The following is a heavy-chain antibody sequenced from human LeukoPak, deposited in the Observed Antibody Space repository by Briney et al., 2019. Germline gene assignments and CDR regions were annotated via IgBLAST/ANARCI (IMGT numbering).Heavy chain of an antibody. CDR2: INHSGST. J-gene: IGHJ5*02. CDR1: GGSFSGYY. Sequence: SETLSLTCAVYGGSFSGYYWSWIRQPPGKGLEWIGEINHSGSTNYNPSLKSRVTISVDTSKNQFSLKLSSVTAADTAVYYCTRQLVTNLFDPWGQGTLVTVSS. CDR3: TRQLVTNLFDP. D-gene: IGHD4-23*01. V-gene: IGHV4-34*01.